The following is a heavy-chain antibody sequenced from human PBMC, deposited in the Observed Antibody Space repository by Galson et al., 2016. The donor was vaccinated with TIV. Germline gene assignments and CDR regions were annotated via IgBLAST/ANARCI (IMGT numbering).Heavy chain of an antibody. D-gene: IGHD3-3*01. CDR1: GVSINSRY. V-gene: IGHV4-59*11. Sequence: ETLSLTCSVSGVSINSRYWSWIRQPPRKGLEWIASIYYSGDTNTNYNPSLNSRVTISVDTSKNQVSLKLMSVTAADTAVYYCARVERIAIFGVLTVGQFDPWGQGTLVTVSS. CDR2: IYYSGDTNT. J-gene: IGHJ5*02. CDR3: ARVERIAIFGVLTVGQFDP.